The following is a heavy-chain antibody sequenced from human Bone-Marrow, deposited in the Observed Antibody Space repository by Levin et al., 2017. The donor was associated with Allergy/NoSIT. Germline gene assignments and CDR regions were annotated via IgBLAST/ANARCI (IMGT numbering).Heavy chain of an antibody. CDR3: VRVGYIDEGIDY. V-gene: IGHV3-7*01. Sequence: PAGGSLRLSCAGSGFTFSRYWMTWVRQAPGKGLEWVANIKQDGSEKKYLQSVKGRFTISRDNTKNSLYLQMNSLRLEDTALYYCVRVGYIDEGIDYWGQGTLVTVSS. CDR1: GFTFSRYW. J-gene: IGHJ4*02. CDR2: IKQDGSEK. D-gene: IGHD5-18*01.